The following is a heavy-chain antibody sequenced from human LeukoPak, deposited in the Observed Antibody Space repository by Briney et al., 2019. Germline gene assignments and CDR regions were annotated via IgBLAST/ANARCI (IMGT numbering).Heavy chain of an antibody. V-gene: IGHV3-33*06. Sequence: GGSLRLSCVASGFGFSSYGMHWVRQAPGKGLEWVAVIWLSGSNKFYADSVKGRFTISRDNSKNTLYLEMRSLKADDTAVYYCAKDSGTYRDFNVWGQGTLVTVSS. CDR3: AKDSGTYRDFNV. CDR1: GFGFSSYG. CDR2: IWLSGSNK. J-gene: IGHJ3*01. D-gene: IGHD1-26*01.